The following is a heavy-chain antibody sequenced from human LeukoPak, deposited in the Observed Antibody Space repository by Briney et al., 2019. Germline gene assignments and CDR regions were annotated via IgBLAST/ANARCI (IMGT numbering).Heavy chain of an antibody. Sequence: PSETLSLTCAVYGGSFSGYYWSWIRQPPGKGLGWIGEINHSGSTNYNPSLKSRVTMSVDTSKNQFSLKVTSVTAADTAVYYCAREGSMTARPFVSIDYWGQGTLVTVSS. CDR2: INHSGST. J-gene: IGHJ4*02. D-gene: IGHD6-6*01. CDR1: GGSFSGYY. V-gene: IGHV4-34*01. CDR3: AREGSMTARPFVSIDY.